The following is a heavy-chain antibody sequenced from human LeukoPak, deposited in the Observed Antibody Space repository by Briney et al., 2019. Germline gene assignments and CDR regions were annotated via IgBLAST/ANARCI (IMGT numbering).Heavy chain of an antibody. CDR3: ARDRLEAVTDDDYFDY. J-gene: IGHJ4*02. Sequence: GGSLRLSCAASGFTFSCCGIHWVRQAPGKGLEWVTFIRNDGSDKYYADSVKGRFTISRDNSKNTVYLQMNSLRAEDTGVYYCARDRLEAVTDDDYFDYWGQGTLVTVSS. V-gene: IGHV3-30*02. CDR2: IRNDGSDK. CDR1: GFTFSCCG. D-gene: IGHD2-21*02.